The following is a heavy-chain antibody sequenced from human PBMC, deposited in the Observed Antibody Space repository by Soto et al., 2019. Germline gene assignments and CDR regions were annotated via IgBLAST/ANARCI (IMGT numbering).Heavy chain of an antibody. Sequence: PGGSLRLSCAASGFTFSDYYMSWIRQAPGKGLEWVSYISSSGSTIYYADSAKGRFTISRDNAKNSLYLQMNSLRAEDTAVYYCARVERGITIFGVVIPPFDYWGQGTLVTVSS. CDR1: GFTFSDYY. CDR3: ARVERGITIFGVVIPPFDY. CDR2: ISSSGSTI. D-gene: IGHD3-3*01. J-gene: IGHJ4*02. V-gene: IGHV3-11*01.